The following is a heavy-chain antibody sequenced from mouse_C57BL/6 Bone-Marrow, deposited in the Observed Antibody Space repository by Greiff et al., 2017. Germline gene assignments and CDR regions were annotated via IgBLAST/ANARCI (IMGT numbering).Heavy chain of an antibody. J-gene: IGHJ3*01. CDR3: ARGGVY. Sequence: VQLQQSGAELVRPGTSVKVSCKASGYAFTNYLIEWVKQRPGQGLEWIGVINPGSGGTNYNEKFKGKATLTADKSSSTAYMQLSSRTSEDSAVYFCARGGVYWGQGTLVTVSA. CDR2: INPGSGGT. V-gene: IGHV1-54*01. CDR1: GYAFTNYL.